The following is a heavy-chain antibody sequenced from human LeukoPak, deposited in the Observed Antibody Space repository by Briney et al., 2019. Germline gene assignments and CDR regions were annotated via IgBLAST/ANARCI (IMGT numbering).Heavy chain of an antibody. CDR1: GYTFTGYY. Sequence: ASVTVSCKASGYTFTGYYMHWVRQAPGQGLEWMGWINPNNGGTNYAQKFQGRVTMTRDTSISTAYMELSRLRSGDTAVYYCARVYNWNYFDYWGQGTLVTVSS. CDR3: ARVYNWNYFDY. J-gene: IGHJ4*02. D-gene: IGHD1-20*01. V-gene: IGHV1-2*02. CDR2: INPNNGGT.